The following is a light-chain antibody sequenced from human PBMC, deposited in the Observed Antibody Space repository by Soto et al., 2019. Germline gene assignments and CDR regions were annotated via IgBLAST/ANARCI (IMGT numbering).Light chain of an antibody. Sequence: QSVLTQPPAASGTPGQRVAISCSGSSSNIGSNTVNWYQQLPGTAPKLLIYSNNQRPSGVPDRFSASKSGSSASLAISGLQSEDEDDYYCAEWDDGLNGSWVFGGGTKLTVL. CDR3: AEWDDGLNGSWV. CDR1: SSNIGSNT. J-gene: IGLJ3*02. V-gene: IGLV1-44*01. CDR2: SNN.